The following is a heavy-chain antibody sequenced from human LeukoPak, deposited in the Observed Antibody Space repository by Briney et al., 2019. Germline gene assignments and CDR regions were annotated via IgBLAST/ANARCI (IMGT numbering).Heavy chain of an antibody. CDR1: GFTFRSYG. J-gene: IGHJ4*02. D-gene: IGHD5-18*01. CDR3: AKGYGESHFDS. Sequence: GGSLTLSCTASGFTFRSYGMHLVRQAPGKGLEWVAFIRYDGSIQYYAHSVKGRFTISRDNSNNTLYLQMNTLRSDDTAVYFCAKGYGESHFDSWGQGTLVTVSS. CDR2: IRYDGSIQ. V-gene: IGHV3-30*02.